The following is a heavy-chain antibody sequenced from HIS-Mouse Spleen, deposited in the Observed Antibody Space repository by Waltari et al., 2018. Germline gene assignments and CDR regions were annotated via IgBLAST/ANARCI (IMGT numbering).Heavy chain of an antibody. J-gene: IGHJ4*02. D-gene: IGHD1-26*01. V-gene: IGHV3-30*18. CDR1: GFTFSSYG. CDR3: AKIRVGATDY. Sequence: QVQLVESGGGVVQPGRSLGLSCAASGFTFSSYGMHWVRQAPGKGLEWVAVISYDGSNKYYADSVKGRFTISRDNSKNTLYLQMNSLRAEDTAVYYCAKIRVGATDYWGQGTLVTVSS. CDR2: ISYDGSNK.